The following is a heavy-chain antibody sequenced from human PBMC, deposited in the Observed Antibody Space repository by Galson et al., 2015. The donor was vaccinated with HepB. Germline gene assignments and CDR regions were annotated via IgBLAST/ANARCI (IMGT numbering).Heavy chain of an antibody. CDR3: AAAAE. J-gene: IGHJ1*01. CDR2: INEAGTRR. CDR1: GFSFSNTW. Sequence: SLRLSCAASGFSFSNTWMSWVRQAPGKGLEWVANINEAGTRRDYVDSVKGRFTISRDNTKDSLSLQMNSLRGDDTAVCYCAAAAEWGQGTLVTVSS. V-gene: IGHV3-7*03. D-gene: IGHD6-13*01.